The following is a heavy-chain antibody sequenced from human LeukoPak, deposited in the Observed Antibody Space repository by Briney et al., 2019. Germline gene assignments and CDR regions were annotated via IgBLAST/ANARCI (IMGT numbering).Heavy chain of an antibody. Sequence: SETLSLTCTVSGGSISSSSYYWGWIRQPPGKGLEWIGSIYYSGSTYYSPSLKSRVTISVDTSKNQFSLELSSVTAADTAVYYCALGEGIAAAGIGYWGQGTLVTVSS. D-gene: IGHD6-13*01. CDR2: IYYSGST. CDR3: ALGEGIAAAGIGY. CDR1: GGSISSSSYY. V-gene: IGHV4-39*07. J-gene: IGHJ4*02.